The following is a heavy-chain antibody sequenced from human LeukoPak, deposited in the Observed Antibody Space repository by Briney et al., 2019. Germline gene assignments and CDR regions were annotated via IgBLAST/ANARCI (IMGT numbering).Heavy chain of an antibody. CDR2: ISSSSSTI. CDR1: GFTFSSYS. Sequence: PGGSLRLSCAASGFTFSSYSMNWVRQAPGKGLEWVSYISSSSSTIYYADSVKGRFTISRDNAKNSLYLQMNSLRAEDTAVYYCARDPMVRGQYFDYWGQGTLVTVSS. J-gene: IGHJ4*02. D-gene: IGHD3-10*01. CDR3: ARDPMVRGQYFDY. V-gene: IGHV3-48*04.